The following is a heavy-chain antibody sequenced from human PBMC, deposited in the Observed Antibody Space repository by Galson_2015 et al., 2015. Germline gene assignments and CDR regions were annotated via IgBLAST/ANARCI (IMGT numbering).Heavy chain of an antibody. CDR3: AKDQTSMIVVSRGGAYDY. Sequence: SLRLSCAASGFTFNNYAMSWVRQAPGKGLEWVSGISGSGGSTDYADSVKGRFTMSRDNSKNTLYLQMNSLRVEDAAVYYCAKDQTSMIVVSRGGAYDYWGHGALAAVAS. V-gene: IGHV3-23*01. D-gene: IGHD3-22*01. CDR2: ISGSGGST. J-gene: IGHJ4*01. CDR1: GFTFNNYA.